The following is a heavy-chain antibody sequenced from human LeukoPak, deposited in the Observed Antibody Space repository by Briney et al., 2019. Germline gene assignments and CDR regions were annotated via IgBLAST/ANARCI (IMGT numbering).Heavy chain of an antibody. Sequence: GGSLRLSCAASGFTFSSYGMHWVRQAPGKGLEWVAFIRYDGSNKYYADSVKGRFTISRDNSKNTLYLQMNSQRAEDTAVYYCAKEGQYQLLYYYYYYMDVWGKGTTVTVS. CDR2: IRYDGSNK. CDR3: AKEGQYQLLYYYYYYMDV. V-gene: IGHV3-30*02. D-gene: IGHD2-2*01. CDR1: GFTFSSYG. J-gene: IGHJ6*03.